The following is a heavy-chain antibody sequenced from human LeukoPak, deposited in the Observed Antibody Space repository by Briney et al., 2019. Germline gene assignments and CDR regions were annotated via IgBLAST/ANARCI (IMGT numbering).Heavy chain of an antibody. CDR1: GGSFSGYY. J-gene: IGHJ6*02. CDR3: ARGMGATPYYYYYYGMDV. V-gene: IGHV4-34*01. CDR2: INHSGST. D-gene: IGHD1-26*01. Sequence: SETLSLTCAVYGGSFSGYYWSWIRQPPGKGLEWIGEINHSGSTNYNPSLKSRVTISVDTSKNQFSLKLSSVTAADTAVYYCARGMGATPYYYYYYGMDVWGQGTTATVSS.